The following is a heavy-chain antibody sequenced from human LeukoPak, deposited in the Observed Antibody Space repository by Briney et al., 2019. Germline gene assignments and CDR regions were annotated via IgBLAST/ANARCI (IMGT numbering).Heavy chain of an antibody. CDR3: ARSPGEVVNPEYAFDI. V-gene: IGHV3-11*06. CDR2: ISSSSSYT. CDR1: GFTFSDYY. Sequence: GGSLRLSCAASGFTFSDYYMSWIRQAPGKGLEWVSYISSSSSYTNYADSVKGRFTISRDNSKNTLYLQMGSLRAEDMAVYYCARSPGEVVNPEYAFDIWGQGTMVTVSS. D-gene: IGHD3-10*01. J-gene: IGHJ3*02.